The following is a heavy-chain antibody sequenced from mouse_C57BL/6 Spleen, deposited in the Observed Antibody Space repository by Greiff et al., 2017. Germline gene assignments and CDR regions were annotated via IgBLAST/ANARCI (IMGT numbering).Heavy chain of an antibody. D-gene: IGHD1-1*01. CDR2: INPNYGTT. V-gene: IGHV1-39*01. CDR3: ARWDYGSWDAMDY. Sequence: VQLKESGPELVKPGASVKISCKASGYSFTDYNMNWVKQSNGKSLEWIGVINPNYGTTRYHQKFKGKATLTVDQSSSTAYMQLNSLTSEDSAVYYCARWDYGSWDAMDYWRQGTSLTVSS. CDR1: GYSFTDYN. J-gene: IGHJ4*01.